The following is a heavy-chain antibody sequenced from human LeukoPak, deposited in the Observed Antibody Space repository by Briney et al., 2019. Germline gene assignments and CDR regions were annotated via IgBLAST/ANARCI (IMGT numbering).Heavy chain of an antibody. Sequence: GESLKISCKGSGYSFTSYWIGWVRQLPGKGLEWMGIIYPGDSDTRYSPSFQGQVTVSADKSISTAYLQWSSLKASDTAMYYCARRGEGYYYYMDVWGKGTTVTVSS. D-gene: IGHD3-16*01. CDR1: GYSFTSYW. J-gene: IGHJ6*03. V-gene: IGHV5-51*01. CDR3: ARRGEGYYYYMDV. CDR2: IYPGDSDT.